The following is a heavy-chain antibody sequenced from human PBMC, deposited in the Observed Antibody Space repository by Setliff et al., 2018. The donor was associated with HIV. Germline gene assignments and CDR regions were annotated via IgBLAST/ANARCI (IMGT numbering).Heavy chain of an antibody. J-gene: IGHJ3*01. CDR1: GGTSSNYA. CDR3: ARDAVPHCSDASCYGRGAFDV. CDR2: ISPIFGTS. D-gene: IGHD2-2*01. Sequence: ASVKVSCKASGGTSSNYAINWVRQAPGQGLEWMGGISPIFGTSSYAQKFQGRVTITADESTSTAYMELSSLRSTDTAVYYCARDAVPHCSDASCYGRGAFDVWGQGTLVTVS. V-gene: IGHV1-69*13.